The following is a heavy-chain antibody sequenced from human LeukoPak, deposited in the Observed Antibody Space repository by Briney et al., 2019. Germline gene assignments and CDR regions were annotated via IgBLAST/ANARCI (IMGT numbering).Heavy chain of an antibody. CDR1: GFTFSSYP. CDR2: ISGGSERI. J-gene: IGHJ4*02. V-gene: IGHV3-23*01. D-gene: IGHD4-17*01. Sequence: GGSLRLSCAASGFTFSSYPMTWVRQAPGKGLEWVSSISGGSERIYYADSVKGRFTISRDNSKNMLYLRMVSLEAEDTAVYYCAKGINDYGDYGLFDYWGQGTLVTVSS. CDR3: AKGINDYGDYGLFDY.